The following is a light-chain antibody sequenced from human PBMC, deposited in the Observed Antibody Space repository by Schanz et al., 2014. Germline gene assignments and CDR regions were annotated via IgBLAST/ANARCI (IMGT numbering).Light chain of an antibody. J-gene: IGLJ2*01. CDR1: SSDVGGYNY. Sequence: QSALTQPPSAFGSPGQSVTISCTGTSSDVGGYNYVSWYQQHPGKAPKLMIYEVSKRASGVPDRFSGSKSGNTASLTVSGLQAEDEGDYYCSSYAGSNNWDVVFGGGTKLTVL. V-gene: IGLV2-8*01. CDR2: EVS. CDR3: SSYAGSNNWDVV.